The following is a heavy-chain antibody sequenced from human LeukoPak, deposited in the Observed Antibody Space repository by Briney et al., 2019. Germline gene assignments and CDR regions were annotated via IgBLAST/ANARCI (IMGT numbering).Heavy chain of an antibody. CDR1: GGPVSSSNYY. V-gene: IGHV4-39*07. D-gene: IGHD5-12*01. J-gene: IGHJ5*02. Sequence: SETLSLTCTVSGGPVSSSNYYWGWLRQSPGKGLEWIGSMYYSGNTYHNPSLKSRVTISVDTSKNHFSLRLRSVTAADPAVDYCARQYRSDIVTAALGDWLDPWGQGTLVTVSS. CDR3: ARQYRSDIVTAALGDWLDP. CDR2: MYYSGNT.